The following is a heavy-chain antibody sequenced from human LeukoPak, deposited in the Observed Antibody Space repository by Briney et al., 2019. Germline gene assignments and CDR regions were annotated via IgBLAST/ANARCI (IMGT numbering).Heavy chain of an antibody. CDR2: INPDGGNT. D-gene: IGHD5-24*01. CDR1: GYTFTNSY. V-gene: IGHV1-46*01. J-gene: IGHJ3*02. CDR3: ARIRDGYNDAYDI. Sequence: ASVKVSCKASGYTFTNSYIHWVRQAPGQVLEWMGLINPDGGNTNYAQNFQGRVTLTRDTSTSTVYMELSSLRSEDTAVYYCARIRDGYNDAYDIWGQGTVVTVPS.